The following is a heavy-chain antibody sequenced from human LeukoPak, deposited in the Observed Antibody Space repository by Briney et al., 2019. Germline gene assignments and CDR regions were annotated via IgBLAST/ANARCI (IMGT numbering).Heavy chain of an antibody. CDR2: IYSGGST. V-gene: IGHV3-53*01. Sequence: PGGSLRLSCAASGFTVSSSYMSWVRQAPGKGLEWVSVIYSGGSTYYADSVKGRFTISRDNSKNTLYLQMNSLRAEDTAVYYCARDSGYSYGSYYFDYWGQGTLVTVSS. CDR3: ARDSGYSYGSYYFDY. J-gene: IGHJ4*02. CDR1: GFTVSSSY. D-gene: IGHD5-18*01.